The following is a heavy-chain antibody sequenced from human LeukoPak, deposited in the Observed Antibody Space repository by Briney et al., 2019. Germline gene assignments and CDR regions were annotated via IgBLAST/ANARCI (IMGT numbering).Heavy chain of an antibody. D-gene: IGHD6-13*01. CDR2: IYTSGST. J-gene: IGHJ6*03. CDR3: ARDAAAAGTWDYYYYMDV. CDR1: GGSISSYY. V-gene: IGHV4-4*07. Sequence: SETLSLTCTVSGGSISSYYWSWIRQPAGKGLEWIGRIYTSGSTNYNPSLKSRVTMSVDTSKNQFSLKLSSVTAADTAVYYCARDAAAAGTWDYYYYMDVWGKGTTVTVSS.